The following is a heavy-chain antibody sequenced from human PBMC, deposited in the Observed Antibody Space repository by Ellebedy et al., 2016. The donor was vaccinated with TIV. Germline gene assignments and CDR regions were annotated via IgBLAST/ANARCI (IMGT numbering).Heavy chain of an antibody. V-gene: IGHV3-30-3*01. D-gene: IGHD3-10*01. CDR3: ARDRRYHHGSESPSIDH. Sequence: GESLKISCVASGFTFSSYPMHWVRQAPGKGLEWVAVISYDGSIKYHADSVKGRFTISRDNSKNTLSLQMNSLRGADTAVYYCARDRRYHHGSESPSIDHWGQGTLVTVSS. CDR1: GFTFSSYP. CDR2: ISYDGSIK. J-gene: IGHJ4*02.